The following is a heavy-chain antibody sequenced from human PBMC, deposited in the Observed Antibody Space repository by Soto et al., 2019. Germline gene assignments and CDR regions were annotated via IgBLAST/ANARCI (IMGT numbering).Heavy chain of an antibody. CDR3: AKNPGYYYDSTGYHFDY. V-gene: IGHV3-48*01. D-gene: IGHD3-22*01. J-gene: IGHJ4*02. CDR1: GVRFSCYT. CDR2: ISPSSSTI. Sequence: GGTLKICCAASGVRFSCYTLNWVRQAPGKGLEWVSYISPSSSTIYYADSVKGRFTISRDNSKNTLYLQMNSLRVEDTAVYYCAKNPGYYYDSTGYHFDYWGQGT.